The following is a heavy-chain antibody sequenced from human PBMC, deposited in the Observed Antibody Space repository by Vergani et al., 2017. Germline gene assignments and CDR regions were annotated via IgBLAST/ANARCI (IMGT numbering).Heavy chain of an antibody. Sequence: QVQLVESGGGVVQPGRSLRLSSAASGFTFSSYGMHWVRQAPGKGLEWVAVISYDGSNKYYADSVKGRFTISRDNSKNTLYLQMNSLRAEDTAVYYCAKARNPVVVAATSYFDYWGQGTLVTVSS. CDR3: AKARNPVVVAATSYFDY. CDR1: GFTFSSYG. D-gene: IGHD2-15*01. J-gene: IGHJ4*02. CDR2: ISYDGSNK. V-gene: IGHV3-30*18.